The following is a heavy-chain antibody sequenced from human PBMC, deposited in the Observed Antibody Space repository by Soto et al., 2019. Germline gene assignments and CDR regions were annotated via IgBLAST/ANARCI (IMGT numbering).Heavy chain of an antibody. Sequence: GGSLRLSCAASGFTFSNAWMNWVRQAPGKGLEWVGRIKSKTDGGTTDYAAPVKGRFTISRDDSKNTLYLQMNSLKTEDTAVYYCTTDTSRSGYYPAGLIDYWGQGTLVTVSS. CDR2: IKSKTDGGTT. CDR3: TTDTSRSGYYPAGLIDY. J-gene: IGHJ4*02. V-gene: IGHV3-15*07. CDR1: GFTFSNAW. D-gene: IGHD3-3*01.